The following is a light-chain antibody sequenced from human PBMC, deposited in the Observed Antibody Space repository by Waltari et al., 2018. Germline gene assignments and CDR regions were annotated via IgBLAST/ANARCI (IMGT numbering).Light chain of an antibody. V-gene: IGLV9-49*01. Sequence: QPVLTPPPSASASPARSATPTCTLRTRYSTYPVDWSQRTPAKGPRFVTRVGTGGIVGSKGDGIPDRFSVLGSGLNRYLTITNIQEDDEGDYFCGADRGSGNNFVPVFGGGTKLTVL. J-gene: IGLJ2*01. CDR2: VGTGGIVG. CDR1: TRYSTYP. CDR3: GADRGSGNNFVPV.